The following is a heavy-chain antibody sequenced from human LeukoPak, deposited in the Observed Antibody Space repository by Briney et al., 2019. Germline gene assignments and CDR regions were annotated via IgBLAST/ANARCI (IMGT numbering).Heavy chain of an antibody. D-gene: IGHD3-10*01. CDR2: ISGSGGST. J-gene: IGHJ4*02. V-gene: IGHV3-23*01. CDR3: AKVVRGSGSYYSLDY. Sequence: AGGSLRLSCAASGFSVRTNYMSWVRQAPGKGLKWVSAISGSGGSTYYADSVKGRFTISRDNSKNTLYLQMNSLRAEDTAVYYCAKVVRGSGSYYSLDYWGQGTLVTVSS. CDR1: GFSVRTNY.